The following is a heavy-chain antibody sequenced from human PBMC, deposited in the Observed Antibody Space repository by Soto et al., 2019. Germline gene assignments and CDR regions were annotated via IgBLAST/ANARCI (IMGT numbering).Heavy chain of an antibody. CDR2: IIPIFGTA. CDR3: ASHYDSSGYYYRGLDY. Sequence: QVQLVQSGAEVKKPGSSVKVSCKASGGTFSSYAISWVRQAPGQGLEWMGGIIPIFGTADNAQKFQGRVTITADESTSTAYVELSSLRSEDTAVYYCASHYDSSGYYYRGLDYWGQGTLVTVSS. D-gene: IGHD3-22*01. J-gene: IGHJ4*02. V-gene: IGHV1-69*12. CDR1: GGTFSSYA.